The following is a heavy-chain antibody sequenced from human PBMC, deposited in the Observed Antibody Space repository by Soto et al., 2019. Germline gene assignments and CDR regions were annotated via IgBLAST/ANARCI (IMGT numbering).Heavy chain of an antibody. J-gene: IGHJ2*01. D-gene: IGHD1-26*01. V-gene: IGHV1-69*13. CDR3: AREAEEGGSYYFWYFDL. CDR2: IIPIFGTA. Sequence: GASVKVSCKASGGTFSSYAISWVRQAPGQGLEWMGGIIPIFGTANYAQKFQGRVTITADESTSTAYMELSSLRSEDTAVYYCAREAEEGGSYYFWYFDLWGRGTLVTVSS. CDR1: GGTFSSYA.